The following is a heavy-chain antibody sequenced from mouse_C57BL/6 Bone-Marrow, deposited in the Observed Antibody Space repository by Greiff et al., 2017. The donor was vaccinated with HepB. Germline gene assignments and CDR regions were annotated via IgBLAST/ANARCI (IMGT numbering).Heavy chain of an antibody. CDR1: GFTFSDYG. CDR2: ISSGSSTI. CDR3: ARPWYVLRRPYYAMDY. V-gene: IGHV5-17*01. J-gene: IGHJ4*01. D-gene: IGHD2-12*01. Sequence: EVKLVESGGGLVKPGGSLKLSCAASGFTFSDYGMHWVRQAPEKGLEWVAYISSGSSTIYYADTVKGRFTISRDNAKNTLFLQMTSLRSEDTAMYYCARPWYVLRRPYYAMDYWGQGTSVTVSS.